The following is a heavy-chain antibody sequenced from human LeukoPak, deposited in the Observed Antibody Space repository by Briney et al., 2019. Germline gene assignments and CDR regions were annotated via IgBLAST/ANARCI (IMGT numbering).Heavy chain of an antibody. V-gene: IGHV3-30*04. Sequence: HAGGSLRLSCAASGFTFSSYAMHWVRQAPGKGLEWVAVISYDGSNKYYADSVKGRFTISRDNSKNTLYLQMNSLRAEDTAVYYCARTRVAVAGITDYWGQGTLVTVSS. J-gene: IGHJ4*02. D-gene: IGHD6-19*01. CDR2: ISYDGSNK. CDR3: ARTRVAVAGITDY. CDR1: GFTFSSYA.